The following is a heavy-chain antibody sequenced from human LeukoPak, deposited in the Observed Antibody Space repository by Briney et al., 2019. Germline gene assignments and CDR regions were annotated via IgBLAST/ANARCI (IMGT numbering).Heavy chain of an antibody. J-gene: IGHJ4*02. Sequence: AGGSLRPSCAASGFTFDYYAMQWVRRAPGRGLEWVSGISWNSGRIGYAHSVKDRFTISRDNANNSLSVQTNSLRAEEMALYDCAKDMQHGYSYCYFDYWGQGTLVTVSS. CDR3: AKDMQHGYSYCYFDY. CDR1: GFTFDYYA. CDR2: ISWNSGRI. V-gene: IGHV3-9*03. D-gene: IGHD5-18*01.